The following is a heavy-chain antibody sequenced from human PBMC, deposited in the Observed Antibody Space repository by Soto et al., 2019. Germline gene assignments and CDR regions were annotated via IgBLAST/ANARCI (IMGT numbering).Heavy chain of an antibody. D-gene: IGHD3-3*01. J-gene: IGHJ6*02. Sequence: ASVKVSCKASGYTFTGYYMHWVRQAPGQGLEWMGWINPNSGGTNYAQKFQGRVTMTRDTSISTAYMELSRLRSDDTAVYYCARDKKRITIFGVVTHYGMDVWGQGTTVTVSS. CDR3: ARDKKRITIFGVVTHYGMDV. V-gene: IGHV1-2*02. CDR2: INPNSGGT. CDR1: GYTFTGYY.